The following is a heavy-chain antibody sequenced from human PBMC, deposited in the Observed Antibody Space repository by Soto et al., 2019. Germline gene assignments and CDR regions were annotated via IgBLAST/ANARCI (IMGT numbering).Heavy chain of an antibody. CDR3: ATAGSYRFDH. D-gene: IGHD3-10*01. V-gene: IGHV3-74*01. J-gene: IGHJ4*02. CDR2: INPDATTI. Sequence: GGSLRLSCATSGFTFSNYWIHWVRQAPGEGLVWVSRINPDATTINYADSVKGRFTVSRDNAKNTLYLQMDSLRAEDTAVYYCATAGSYRFDHWGQGTLVTVSS. CDR1: GFTFSNYW.